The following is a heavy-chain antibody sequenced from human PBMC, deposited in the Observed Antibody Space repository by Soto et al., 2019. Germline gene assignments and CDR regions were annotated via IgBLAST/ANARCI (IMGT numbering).Heavy chain of an antibody. CDR1: GGSVSSGSYY. CDR2: IYYSGST. J-gene: IGHJ4*02. CDR3: ARTIYGDYVDY. V-gene: IGHV4-61*01. Sequence: LCGGSVSSGSYYWSWIRQPPGKGLEWIGYIYYSGSTNYNPSLKSRVTISVDTSKNQFSLKLSSVTAADTAVYYCARTIYGDYVDYWGQGTLVTVSS. D-gene: IGHD4-17*01.